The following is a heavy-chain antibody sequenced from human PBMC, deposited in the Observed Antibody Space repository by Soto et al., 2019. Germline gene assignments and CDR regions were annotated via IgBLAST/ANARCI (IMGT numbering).Heavy chain of an antibody. D-gene: IGHD2-15*01. Sequence: QVQLVQSGAEVRKPGASVKVSCKASGYTFTSYGLNWVRQAPGQGLEWMGWISGYNGNTNYAQKLQGRVTMTTDKSTSTAYMELMSLRSDDTAVYYCAGGPPERLRSSNWYFLYWGQGTLVTVSS. J-gene: IGHJ4*02. CDR3: AGGPPERLRSSNWYFLY. CDR2: ISGYNGNT. CDR1: GYTFTSYG. V-gene: IGHV1-18*01.